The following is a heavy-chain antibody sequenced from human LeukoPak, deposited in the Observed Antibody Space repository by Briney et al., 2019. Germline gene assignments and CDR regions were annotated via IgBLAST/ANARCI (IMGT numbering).Heavy chain of an antibody. Sequence: GGSLRLSCAAYVFTFSTYWMHWVRQAPGKGLVWVSRINGDGSSTFYADSVKGRFPISRDNAKNTLYLQMNRLRGEDTAGYYCGSDTVLGYWGQGTLVTASS. CDR1: VFTFSTYW. D-gene: IGHD5-18*01. V-gene: IGHV3-74*01. CDR3: GSDTVLGY. CDR2: INGDGSST. J-gene: IGHJ4*02.